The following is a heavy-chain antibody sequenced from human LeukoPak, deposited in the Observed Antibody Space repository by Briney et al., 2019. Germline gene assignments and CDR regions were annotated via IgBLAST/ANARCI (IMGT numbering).Heavy chain of an antibody. CDR1: GGSISSYY. CDR2: IYYSGST. J-gene: IGHJ4*02. D-gene: IGHD5-24*01. Sequence: SETLSLTCTVSGGSISSYYWSWIRQPPGKGLEWIGYIYYSGSTNYNPSLKSRVTISVDTSKNQFSLKLSSVTAADTAVYYCARAARDGYNPTYDYWGQGTLVTVSS. V-gene: IGHV4-59*01. CDR3: ARAARDGYNPTYDY.